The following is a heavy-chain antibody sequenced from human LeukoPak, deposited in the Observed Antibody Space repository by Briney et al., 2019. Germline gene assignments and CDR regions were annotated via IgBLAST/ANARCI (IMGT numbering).Heavy chain of an antibody. CDR2: ISSSGSTI. Sequence: GSLRLSCAASGFTFSSYEMNWVRQAAGKGLEWVSYISSSGSTIYYADSVKGRFAISRDNAKNSLYLQMNSLRAEDSAVYYCARGPSGYHNTGGQGTLVTVSS. V-gene: IGHV3-48*03. J-gene: IGHJ4*02. CDR1: GFTFSSYE. D-gene: IGHD5-12*01. CDR3: ARGPSGYHNT.